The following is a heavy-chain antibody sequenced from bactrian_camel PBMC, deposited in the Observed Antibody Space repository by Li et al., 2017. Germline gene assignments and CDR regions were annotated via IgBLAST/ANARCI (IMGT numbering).Heavy chain of an antibody. CDR2: TASVGGGT. J-gene: IGHJ4*01. Sequence: HVQLVESGGGLVQPGGSLRLSCVASGLTFSDYSMTWVRQAPGKGLEWVGGTASVGGGTYYADSVKGRFIISRDYAKNTLFLQMDSLKTEDTGVYYCATSIWGQGTQVTVS. V-gene: IGHV3S1*01. CDR1: GLTFSDYS. CDR3: ATSI.